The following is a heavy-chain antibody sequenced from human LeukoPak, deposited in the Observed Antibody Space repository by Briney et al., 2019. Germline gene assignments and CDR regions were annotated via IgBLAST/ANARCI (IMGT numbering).Heavy chain of an antibody. Sequence: ASVKVSCKASGYTFTSYYMHWVRQAPGQGLEWMGIINPSGGSTSYAQKFQGRVTMTRDTSTSTVYMELSSLRSEDTAVHYCASNKVPAAVIDYWGQGTLVTVSS. CDR3: ASNKVPAAVIDY. CDR1: GYTFTSYY. V-gene: IGHV1-46*03. D-gene: IGHD2-2*01. J-gene: IGHJ4*02. CDR2: INPSGGST.